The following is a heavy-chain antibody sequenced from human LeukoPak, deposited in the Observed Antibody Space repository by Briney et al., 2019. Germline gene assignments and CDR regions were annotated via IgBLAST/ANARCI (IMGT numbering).Heavy chain of an antibody. Sequence: GGALRLSCAASGFSFEDHGMAWVRRVPGKGLELVSGINRDGGSTGYGYSVRGRFTISRDNAKNSLYLQMNSLRAEDTAFYYCAGGDSSGWYFDLWGRGTLVTVSS. J-gene: IGHJ2*01. D-gene: IGHD6-19*01. CDR2: INRDGGST. V-gene: IGHV3-20*04. CDR3: AGGDSSGWYFDL. CDR1: GFSFEDHG.